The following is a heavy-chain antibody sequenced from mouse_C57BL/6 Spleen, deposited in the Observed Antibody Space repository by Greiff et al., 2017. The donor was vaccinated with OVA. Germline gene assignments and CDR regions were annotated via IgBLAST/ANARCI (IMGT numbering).Heavy chain of an antibody. Sequence: EVQLQQSGPELVKPGASVKISCKASGYTFTDYYMNWVKQSHGKSLEWIGDINPNNGGTSYNQKFKGKATLTVDKSSSTAYMELRSLTSEDSAVYYCARYGSSSYYYAMDDWGQGTSVTVSS. V-gene: IGHV1-26*01. D-gene: IGHD1-1*01. CDR2: INPNNGGT. CDR3: ARYGSSSYYYAMDD. CDR1: GYTFTDYY. J-gene: IGHJ4*01.